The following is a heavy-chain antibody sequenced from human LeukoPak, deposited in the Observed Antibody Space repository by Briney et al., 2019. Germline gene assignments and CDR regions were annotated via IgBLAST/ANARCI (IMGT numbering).Heavy chain of an antibody. J-gene: IGHJ2*01. CDR1: GFIFSSYA. CDR3: AKALNYWYFDL. V-gene: IGHV3-23*01. Sequence: GGSLRLSCAGSGFIFSSYAMSWARQAPGKGLEWVSGISGSGGNTYYADSVKGRFTISRDNSKKTPHLQLSGLRAEDTAIYYCAKALNYWYFDLWGRGNLVTVSS. CDR2: ISGSGGNT.